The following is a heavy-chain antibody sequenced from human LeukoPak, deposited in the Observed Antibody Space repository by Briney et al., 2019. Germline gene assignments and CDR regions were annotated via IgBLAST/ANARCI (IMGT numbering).Heavy chain of an antibody. CDR1: GGTFSSNA. CDR2: IIPILGIA. J-gene: IGHJ4*02. Sequence: SVKVSCKASGGTFSSNAISWVRQAPGQGLEWMGRIIPILGIANYAQKFQGRVTITADKSTSTAYMELSSLRSEDTAVYYCARATYYYGSGSYVDGDYWGQGTLVTVSS. V-gene: IGHV1-69*04. CDR3: ARATYYYGSGSYVDGDY. D-gene: IGHD3-10*01.